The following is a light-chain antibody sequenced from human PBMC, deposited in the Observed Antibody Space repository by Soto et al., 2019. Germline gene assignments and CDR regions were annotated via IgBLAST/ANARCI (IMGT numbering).Light chain of an antibody. V-gene: IGKV1-12*01. J-gene: IGKJ5*01. CDR3: QQANSFPIT. Sequence: DIQMTQSPSSVSASVGDRVTITCRASQGISSWLAWYQKKPEKAPNLLIYAASSLQSGVQSRFSGSESGTDFTLTISSLQPEDCAIYFCQQANSFPITFGQGTRLEIK. CDR2: AAS. CDR1: QGISSW.